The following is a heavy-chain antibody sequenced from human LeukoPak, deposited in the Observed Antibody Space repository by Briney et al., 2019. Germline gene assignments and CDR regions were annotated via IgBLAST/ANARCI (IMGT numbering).Heavy chain of an antibody. D-gene: IGHD3-10*01. Sequence: PSETLSLTCTVSGGSISSYYWSWIRQPAGKGLEWIGRIYNSGSTTYNPSLKSRVTMSVDTSKNQFSLKLSSVTAADTAVYYCARALRVTMVRGRTNWFDPWGQGTLVTVSS. CDR2: IYNSGST. CDR1: GGSISSYY. J-gene: IGHJ5*02. V-gene: IGHV4-4*07. CDR3: ARALRVTMVRGRTNWFDP.